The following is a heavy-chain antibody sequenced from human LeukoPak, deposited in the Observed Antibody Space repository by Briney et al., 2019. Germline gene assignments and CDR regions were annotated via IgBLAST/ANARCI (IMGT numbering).Heavy chain of an antibody. D-gene: IGHD3-9*01. V-gene: IGHV3-21*01. CDR1: GFSFSSFS. CDR2: ISGGSSFT. Sequence: GGSLRLSCAASGFSFSSFSMSWVRQAPGKGLEWVSYISGGSSFTYYVDSVKGRFTNSRDNAKNSLYLQMNSLRAEDTAVYYCARDPPSPSFYDILTGEAALTSVDIWGQGTMVTVSS. J-gene: IGHJ3*02. CDR3: ARDPPSPSFYDILTGEAALTSVDI.